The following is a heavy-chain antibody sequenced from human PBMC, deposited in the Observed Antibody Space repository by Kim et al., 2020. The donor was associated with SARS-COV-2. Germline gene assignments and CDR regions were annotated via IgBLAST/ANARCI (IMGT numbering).Heavy chain of an antibody. CDR1: GFTFSSYA. D-gene: IGHD6-19*01. V-gene: IGHV3-30-3*01. J-gene: IGHJ4*02. Sequence: GGSLRLSCAASGFTFSSYAMHWVRQAPGKGLEWVAVISYDGSNKYYADSVKGRFTISRDNSKNTLYLQMNSLRAEDTAVYYCARSLGSGWYYFDYWGQGTLVTVSS. CDR2: ISYDGSNK. CDR3: ARSLGSGWYYFDY.